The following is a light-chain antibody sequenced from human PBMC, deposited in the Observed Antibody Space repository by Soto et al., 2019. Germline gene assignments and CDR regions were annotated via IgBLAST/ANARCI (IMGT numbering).Light chain of an antibody. V-gene: IGKV3-15*01. J-gene: IGKJ2*01. CDR3: QQYRVWPPGT. CDR1: QSISTD. CDR2: GTS. Sequence: EIVMTQSPATLSVSPGERATLSCRTSQSISTDLAWYQQRPGQAPRLLIYGTSTRATGIPARFSGTGSGTVFTLTISSLQSEDFALYYCQQYRVWPPGTFGQGTKLEIK.